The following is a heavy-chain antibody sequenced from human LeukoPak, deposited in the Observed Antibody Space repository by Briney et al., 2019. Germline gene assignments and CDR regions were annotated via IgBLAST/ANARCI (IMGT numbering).Heavy chain of an antibody. J-gene: IGHJ6*03. CDR3: TSGLIAIESDNNLYQYMDV. D-gene: IGHD2-21*01. CDR1: GFTFSVYS. CDR2: ITSMSNYI. Sequence: GGSLRLSCSGSGFTFSVYSMNWVRQAPGKGLEWVSSITSMSNYIYYADSVKGRFTISRDNAMNSVFLQLNSLRAEDSAVYYCTSGLIAIESDNNLYQYMDVWGKGTTVTVSS. V-gene: IGHV3-21*01.